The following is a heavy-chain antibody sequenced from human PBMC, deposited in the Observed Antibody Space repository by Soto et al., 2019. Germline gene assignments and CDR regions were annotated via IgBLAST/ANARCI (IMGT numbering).Heavy chain of an antibody. CDR3: PVEWAYSEYHFANGIELYSFDF. D-gene: IGHD5-12*01. J-gene: IGHJ4*02. CDR1: GGSINTFY. Sequence: TLSRTCTVSGGSINTFYWSWVRQPAGKGLEWIGRIFSSGSTSFNPSLESRVAMSVDTSKNHFSLNLSSVTAADMAVYYWPVEWAYSEYHFANGIELYSFDFWGQGARVTVSS. CDR2: IFSSGST. V-gene: IGHV4-4*07.